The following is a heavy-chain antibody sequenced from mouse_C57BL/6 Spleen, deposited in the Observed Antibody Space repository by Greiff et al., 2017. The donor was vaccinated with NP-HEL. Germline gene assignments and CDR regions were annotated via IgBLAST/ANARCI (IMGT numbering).Heavy chain of an antibody. CDR3: GRGGYYGNLMDY. D-gene: IGHD2-1*01. V-gene: IGHV5-17*01. J-gene: IGHJ4*01. CDR2: ISSGSSTI. Sequence: DVKLVESGGGLVKPGGSLKLSCAASGFTFSDYGMHWVRQAPEKGLEWVAYISSGSSTIYYADTVKGRFTISRDNAKNTLFLQMTSLRSEDTAMYYCGRGGYYGNLMDYWGQVTSVTVSS. CDR1: GFTFSDYG.